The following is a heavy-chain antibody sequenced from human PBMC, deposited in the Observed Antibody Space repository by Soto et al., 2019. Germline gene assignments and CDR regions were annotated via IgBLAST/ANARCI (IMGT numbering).Heavy chain of an antibody. Sequence: GGSLRLSCAASGFTFTRYSMNWVRQAPGKGLEWVASISSTTNYIYYGESLKGRLTISRDNAKNAMYLQMNTLRAKDTAVYYCPRYSADLSLNLDYWGQGT. J-gene: IGHJ4*02. CDR3: PRYSADLSLNLDY. D-gene: IGHD2-15*01. CDR2: ISSTTNYI. CDR1: GFTFTRYS. V-gene: IGHV3-21*06.